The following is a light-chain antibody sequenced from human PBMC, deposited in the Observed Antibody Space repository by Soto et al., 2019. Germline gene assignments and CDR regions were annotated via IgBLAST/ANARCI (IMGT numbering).Light chain of an antibody. CDR1: QSVADNY. V-gene: IGKV3-20*01. Sequence: EIVLTQSPGTLSLSPGERATLSCRASQSVADNYLAWYQQKPGQAPRLLIYAASRRATGIPDTFSGSGSGTDFTLTITRLDPEDCVLYYCHQYGHSPRTFGQGTRVEIK. CDR3: HQYGHSPRT. J-gene: IGKJ1*01. CDR2: AAS.